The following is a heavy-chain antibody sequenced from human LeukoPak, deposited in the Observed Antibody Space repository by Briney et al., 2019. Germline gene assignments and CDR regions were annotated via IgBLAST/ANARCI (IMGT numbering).Heavy chain of an antibody. V-gene: IGHV4-34*01. CDR1: GGSFSGYY. J-gene: IGHJ4*02. CDR3: ARERGYDFWSGYYQKYYFDY. CDR2: INHSGST. Sequence: SETLSLTCAVSGGSFSGYYWSWIRQPPGKGLEWIGEINHSGSTNYNPSLKSRVTISVDTSKNQFSLKLSSVTAADTAVYYCARERGYDFWSGYYQKYYFDYWGQGTLVTVSS. D-gene: IGHD3-3*01.